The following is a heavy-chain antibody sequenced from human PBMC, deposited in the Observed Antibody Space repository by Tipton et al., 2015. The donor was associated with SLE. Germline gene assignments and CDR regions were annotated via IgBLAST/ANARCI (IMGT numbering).Heavy chain of an antibody. D-gene: IGHD2-21*01. V-gene: IGHV3-74*01. CDR2: INSDGSRE. CDR1: GFTFRSYW. CDR3: ARGRPYCSGDYFSGWFDP. J-gene: IGHJ5*02. Sequence: SLRLSCAASGFTFRSYWMHWVRQVPGKGLVWVSRINSDGSREDYADSVKGRCTISRDNAKNILYLQLSSVTADDSAVYYCARGRPYCSGDYFSGWFDPWGQGTQVTVSS.